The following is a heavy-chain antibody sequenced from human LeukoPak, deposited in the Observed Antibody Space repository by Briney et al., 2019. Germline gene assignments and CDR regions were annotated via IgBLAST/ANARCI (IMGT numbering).Heavy chain of an antibody. V-gene: IGHV4-59*01. CDR1: GGSISSYY. CDR3: AREGPGGIDY. CDR2: IYYSGST. D-gene: IGHD1-26*01. Sequence: SETLSLTRTVSGGSISSYYWSWIRQPPGKGLEWIGYIYYSGSTNYNPSLKSRVTISVDTSKNQFSLNLSSVTAADTAVYYCAREGPGGIDYWGQGTLVTVSS. J-gene: IGHJ4*02.